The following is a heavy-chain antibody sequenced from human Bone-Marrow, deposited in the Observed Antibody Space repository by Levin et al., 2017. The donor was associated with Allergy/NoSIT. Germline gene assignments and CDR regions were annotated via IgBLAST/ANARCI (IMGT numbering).Heavy chain of an antibody. J-gene: IGHJ4*02. V-gene: IGHV3-53*01. CDR3: FFSGRFDY. D-gene: IGHD1-26*01. CDR1: GPTVGTTY. CDR2: IYSGGST. Sequence: GGSLRLSCAASGPTVGTTYMSWLRQAPGKGLEWVSVIYSGGSTFYTDSVKGRFSISRDSSKVIVYLQMTNVRGEDTALYYCFFSGRFDYWGRGTLVTVAS.